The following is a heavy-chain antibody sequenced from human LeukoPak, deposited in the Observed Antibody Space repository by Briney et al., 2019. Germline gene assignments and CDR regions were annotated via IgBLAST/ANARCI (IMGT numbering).Heavy chain of an antibody. CDR3: TRVTAVAGDDY. V-gene: IGHV3-49*03. Sequence: PGRSLRLSCTASGFTFGDYAMSWFRQAPGKGLECVGFIRSKAYGGTTEYAASVKGRFTISRDDSKSIAYLQMNSLKTEDTAVYYCTRVTAVAGDDYWGQGTLVTVSS. CDR2: IRSKAYGGTT. J-gene: IGHJ4*02. CDR1: GFTFGDYA. D-gene: IGHD6-19*01.